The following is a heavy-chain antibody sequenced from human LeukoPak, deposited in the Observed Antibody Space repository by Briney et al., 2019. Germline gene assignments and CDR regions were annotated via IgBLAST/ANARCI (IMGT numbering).Heavy chain of an antibody. CDR1: GFMFSSYA. Sequence: GGSLRLSCAASGFMFSSYAMSWVRQAPGKGLEWVSAITDSSTSTYYADSVKGRFTISRHNSKNTLYLQMNSLRAEDTAVYYCAKGSSSSRPYYFDYWGQGTLVTVSS. CDR3: AKGSSSSRPYYFDY. V-gene: IGHV3-23*01. D-gene: IGHD6-13*01. J-gene: IGHJ4*02. CDR2: ITDSSTST.